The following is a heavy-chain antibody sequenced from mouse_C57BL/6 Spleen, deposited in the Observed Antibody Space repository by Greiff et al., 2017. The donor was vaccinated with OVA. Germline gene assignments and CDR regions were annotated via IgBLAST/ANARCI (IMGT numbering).Heavy chain of an antibody. CDR3: ARRDYYGSSWYFDV. D-gene: IGHD1-1*01. CDR2: INPGSGGT. Sequence: QVQLQQSGAELVRPGTSVKVSCKASGYAFTNYLIEWVKQRPGQGLEWIGVINPGSGGTNYNEKFKGKATLTADKSSSTAYMQLSSLTSEDSAVYFCARRDYYGSSWYFDVWGTGTTVTVSS. V-gene: IGHV1-54*01. J-gene: IGHJ1*03. CDR1: GYAFTNYL.